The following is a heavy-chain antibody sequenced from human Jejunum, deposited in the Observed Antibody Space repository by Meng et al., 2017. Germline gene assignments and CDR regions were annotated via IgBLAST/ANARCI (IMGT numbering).Heavy chain of an antibody. V-gene: IGHV7-4-1*02. J-gene: IGHJ4*02. CDR1: GYTFTSYA. CDR3: ARDNYDTASRFDY. D-gene: IGHD3-22*01. Sequence: QGQLLQPGSELKEPGASVKVSCKASGYTFTSYAINWLRQAPGQGPEWMGWINTNNGNPTYAQGFTGRFVFSLDTSVSTAYVQISSLKVEDTAMYYCARDNYDTASRFDYWGQGTLVTVSS. CDR2: INTNNGNP.